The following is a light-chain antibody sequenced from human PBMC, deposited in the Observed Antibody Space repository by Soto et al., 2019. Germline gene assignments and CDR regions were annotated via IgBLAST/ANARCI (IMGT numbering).Light chain of an antibody. CDR2: TNS. J-gene: IGLJ1*01. V-gene: IGLV1-40*01. CDR1: RSNIGAGYD. CDR3: QSYDDSLSGPFV. Sequence: QSVLTQPPSVSGAPGQRVTISCTGTRSNIGAGYDVHWYQQVPGTAPKLLIFTNSDRPSGVPDRFSASKSGTSASLAITGLQTEDEADYYFQSYDDSLSGPFVFGTGTKVTVL.